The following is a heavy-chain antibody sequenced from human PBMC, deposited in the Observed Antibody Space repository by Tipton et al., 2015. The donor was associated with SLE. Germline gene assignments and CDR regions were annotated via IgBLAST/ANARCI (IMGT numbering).Heavy chain of an antibody. D-gene: IGHD6-13*01. Sequence: SLRLSCAASGFPFSNHWMHWVRQVPGKGPVWVSQINPGGTITGHADFLKGRFTISRDNAKNSLYLQMNSLRDEDTAVYYCVRAIAAAASYWGQGTLVTVSS. J-gene: IGHJ4*02. V-gene: IGHV3-74*01. CDR2: INPGGTIT. CDR1: GFPFSNHW. CDR3: VRAIAAAASY.